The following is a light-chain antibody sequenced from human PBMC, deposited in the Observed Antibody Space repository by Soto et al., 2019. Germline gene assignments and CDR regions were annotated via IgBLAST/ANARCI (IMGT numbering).Light chain of an antibody. J-gene: IGKJ1*01. V-gene: IGKV3-11*01. CDR2: DAS. Sequence: ETLMTQSPATLSVSPGERATLSCRASQSVSSYLAWYQQKPGQAPRLLIYDASNRATGIPARFSGSGSGTDFTLTISSLEHEDFAVYYCQQRSNWHPWTFGQGTKVDIK. CDR1: QSVSSY. CDR3: QQRSNWHPWT.